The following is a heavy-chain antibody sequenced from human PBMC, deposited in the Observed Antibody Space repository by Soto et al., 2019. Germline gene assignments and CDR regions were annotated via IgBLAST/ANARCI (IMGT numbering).Heavy chain of an antibody. V-gene: IGHV3-33*01. D-gene: IGHD6-19*01. J-gene: IGHJ4*02. CDR1: GFNFSSYV. CDR3: ARDGQWLPRDGLRSSYYFDY. Sequence: QMQLVESGGGVVQPGRSLRLSCAASGFNFSSYVMHWVRQAPGKGLEWVAVIWYDGGNKYYADSVKGRFTISRDNSKNTLYLQMNSLRAEDTAVHYCARDGQWLPRDGLRSSYYFDYWGQGTLVTVSS. CDR2: IWYDGGNK.